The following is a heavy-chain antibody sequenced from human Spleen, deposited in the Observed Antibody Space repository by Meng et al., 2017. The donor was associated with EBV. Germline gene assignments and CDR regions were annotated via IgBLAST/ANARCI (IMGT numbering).Heavy chain of an antibody. Sequence: GQLQDAGPGLLKPSETLSLTCTVSGASVGRNTYYWSWIRQPPGKGLEWIGYIYYSGTTKYNPSLKSRVTISVDTSKNQFSLKLNSVTTADTAVYYCARGTRGDSPEEFQYWGQGTLVTVSS. V-gene: IGHV4-61*01. CDR3: ARGTRGDSPEEFQY. J-gene: IGHJ1*01. CDR1: GASVGRNTYY. CDR2: IYYSGTT. D-gene: IGHD2-21*02.